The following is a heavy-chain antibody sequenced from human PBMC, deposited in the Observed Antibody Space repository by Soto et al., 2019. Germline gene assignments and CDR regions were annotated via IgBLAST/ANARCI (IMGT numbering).Heavy chain of an antibody. CDR2: INPSGGST. J-gene: IGHJ5*02. CDR3: ARRMYSSSSYNWFDP. V-gene: IGHV1-46*01. CDR1: GYTFTSYY. D-gene: IGHD6-6*01. Sequence: ASLNVSCKASGYTFTSYYMHWVRQAPGQGLEWMGIINPSGGSTSYAQKFQGRVTMTRDTSTSTVYMELSSLRSEDTAVYYCARRMYSSSSYNWFDPWGQGTLVTGS.